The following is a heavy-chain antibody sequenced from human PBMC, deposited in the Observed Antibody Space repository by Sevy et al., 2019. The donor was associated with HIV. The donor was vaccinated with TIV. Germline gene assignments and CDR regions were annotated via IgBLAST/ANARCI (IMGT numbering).Heavy chain of an antibody. J-gene: IGHJ4*02. CDR2: IYYSGST. Sequence: SETLSLTCTVSGGAVSRSTYYWGWIRQPPGKGLEWIGSIYYSGSTYYNPSLKCRVTISVDTSKNQFSLKLSSVTAADTALYSCARHSSMTTVTMNYWGQGTLVTVSS. D-gene: IGHD4-17*01. CDR3: ARHSSMTTVTMNY. V-gene: IGHV4-39*01. CDR1: GGAVSRSTYY.